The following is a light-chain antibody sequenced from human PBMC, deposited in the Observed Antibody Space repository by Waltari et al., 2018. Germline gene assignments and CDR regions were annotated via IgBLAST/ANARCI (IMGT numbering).Light chain of an antibody. CDR2: QDT. V-gene: IGLV3-1*01. Sequence: PGQTASITCSGDQLGANYASWYQQKPGQSPVLVIYQDTKRPSGIPERFSGSNSGNTATLTISGTPAMDEADYYCQAWDNSTHVIFGGGTRLTVL. CDR1: QLGANY. J-gene: IGLJ2*01. CDR3: QAWDNSTHVI.